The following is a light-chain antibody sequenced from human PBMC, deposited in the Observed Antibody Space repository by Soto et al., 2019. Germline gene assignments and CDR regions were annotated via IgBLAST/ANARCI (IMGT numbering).Light chain of an antibody. V-gene: IGKV1-5*01. J-gene: IGKJ4*01. Sequence: DIQMTQSPPTLSASVGDRVTITCRASQSVSNWLAWYQQKPGEAPKVLIYDASSWQSGVPSRFSGSGSGTEFTLTISGLQPDDSATYCCQQYDAFPLTFGGGTKVEIK. CDR1: QSVSNW. CDR3: QQYDAFPLT. CDR2: DAS.